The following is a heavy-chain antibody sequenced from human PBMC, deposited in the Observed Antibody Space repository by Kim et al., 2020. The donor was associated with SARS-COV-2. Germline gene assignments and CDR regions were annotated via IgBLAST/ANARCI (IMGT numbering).Heavy chain of an antibody. CDR1: GYTFTSYA. Sequence: ASVKVSCKASGYTFTSYAMNWVRQAPGQGLEWMGWINTNTGNPTYAQGFTGRFVFSLDTSVSTAYLQISSLKAEDTAVYYCARDNRVRGDMTLLMFYYYYGMDVWGQGTTVTVSS. V-gene: IGHV7-4-1*02. CDR2: INTNTGNP. J-gene: IGHJ6*02. CDR3: ARDNRVRGDMTLLMFYYYYGMDV. D-gene: IGHD3-10*01.